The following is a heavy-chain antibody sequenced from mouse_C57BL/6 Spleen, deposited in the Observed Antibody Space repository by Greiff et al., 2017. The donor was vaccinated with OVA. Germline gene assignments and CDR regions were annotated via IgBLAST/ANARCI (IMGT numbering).Heavy chain of an antibody. CDR1: GYTFTSYW. CDR3: ARGNYSNPGWFAY. J-gene: IGHJ3*01. D-gene: IGHD2-5*01. CDR2: IYPSDSET. Sequence: QVQLQQPGAELVRPGSSVKLSCKASGYTFTSYWMDWVKQRPGQGLEWIGNIYPSDSETHYNQKFKDKATLTVDKSSSTAYMQLSSLTSEDSAVYYCARGNYSNPGWFAYWGQGTLVTVSA. V-gene: IGHV1-61*01.